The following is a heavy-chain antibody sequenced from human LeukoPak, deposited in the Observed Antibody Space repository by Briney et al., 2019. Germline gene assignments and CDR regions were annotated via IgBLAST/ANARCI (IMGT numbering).Heavy chain of an antibody. Sequence: GESLQISCKGSGSSFTSYWISWVRQMPGKGLEWMGRIDPGDSYTTYSPSFQGHVTISADKSISTAYLQWSSLKASDTAMYYCARRVAVAGYYFDYWGQGTLVTVSS. CDR2: IDPGDSYT. CDR1: GSSFTSYW. CDR3: ARRVAVAGYYFDY. V-gene: IGHV5-10-1*01. D-gene: IGHD6-19*01. J-gene: IGHJ4*02.